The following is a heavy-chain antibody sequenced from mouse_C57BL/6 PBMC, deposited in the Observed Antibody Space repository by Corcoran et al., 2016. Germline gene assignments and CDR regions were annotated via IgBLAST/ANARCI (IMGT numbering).Heavy chain of an antibody. D-gene: IGHD1-1*01. V-gene: IGHV3-6*01. CDR1: GYSITSGYY. CDR3: ASKDGSSYYFDY. CDR2: ISYDGSN. Sequence: DVQLQESGPGLVKPSQSLSLTCSVTGYSITSGYYWNWIRQFPGNKLEWMGYISYDGSNNYKPSLKNRISITRDTSKNQFFLKFNSVTTEDTATYYCASKDGSSYYFDYWGQGTTLTVSS. J-gene: IGHJ2*01.